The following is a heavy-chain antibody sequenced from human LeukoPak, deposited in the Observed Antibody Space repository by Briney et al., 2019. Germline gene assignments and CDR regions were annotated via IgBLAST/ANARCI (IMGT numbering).Heavy chain of an antibody. J-gene: IGHJ4*02. V-gene: IGHV4-4*02. CDR1: GGSISSSDW. CDR3: ARVGHIAAAGTYDY. D-gene: IGHD6-13*01. CDR2: IYHSGST. Sequence: PSETLSLTRAVSGGSISSSDWWSWVRQPPGKGLEWIGEIYHSGSTTYNPSLKSRVTISVDKSKNQFSLRLSFVTAADTAVYYCARVGHIAAAGTYDYWGQGTLVTVSS.